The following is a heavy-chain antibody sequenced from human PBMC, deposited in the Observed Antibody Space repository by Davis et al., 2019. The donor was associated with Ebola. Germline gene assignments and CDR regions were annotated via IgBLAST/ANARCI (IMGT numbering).Heavy chain of an antibody. CDR1: GFTLSGYD. J-gene: IGHJ4*02. D-gene: IGHD6-19*01. CDR2: IWDDGSNK. CDR3: AKDKFQWRNGLLDY. Sequence: GESLKISCAASGFTLSGYDMNWVRQAPGKGLQWVAVIWDDGSNKYYVDSVKGRFTISRDNSKNALYLQMNSLRAEDTAVYYCAKDKFQWRNGLLDYWGQGTLVTVSS. V-gene: IGHV3-30*02.